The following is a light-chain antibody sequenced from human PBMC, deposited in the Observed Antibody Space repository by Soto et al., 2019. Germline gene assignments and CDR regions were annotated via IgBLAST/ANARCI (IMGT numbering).Light chain of an antibody. CDR2: KAS. Sequence: DIPMTQSPSTLSASVGDRVTITCRASQTISSWLAWYQQKPGKAPKLLIHKASSLESGVPSRFSGSGSGTEFTLTISSLQPEDFATYYCQQYSSYRTFGQGTKVEVK. V-gene: IGKV1-5*03. CDR1: QTISSW. J-gene: IGKJ1*01. CDR3: QQYSSYRT.